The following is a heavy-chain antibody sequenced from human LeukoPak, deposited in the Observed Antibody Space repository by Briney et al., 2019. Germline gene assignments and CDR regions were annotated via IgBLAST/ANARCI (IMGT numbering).Heavy chain of an antibody. CDR3: ASYGITIFGAGYGAFDI. D-gene: IGHD3-3*01. V-gene: IGHV7-4-1*02. J-gene: IGHJ3*02. Sequence: ASVKVSCKASGYTFTSYAMNWVRQAPGQGLEWMGWINTNTGNPTYAQGFPGRFVFSLDTSVSTAYLQISSLKAEDTAVYYCASYGITIFGAGYGAFDIWGQGTMVTVSS. CDR1: GYTFTSYA. CDR2: INTNTGNP.